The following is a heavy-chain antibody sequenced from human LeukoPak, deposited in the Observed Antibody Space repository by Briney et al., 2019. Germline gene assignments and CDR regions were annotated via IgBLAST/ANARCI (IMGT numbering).Heavy chain of an antibody. CDR1: GYTFTSYG. J-gene: IGHJ5*02. CDR2: MNPNSGNT. V-gene: IGHV1-8*03. CDR3: ARRYSSSWYSFDP. Sequence: ASVKVSCKASGYTFTSYGISWVRQATGQGLEWMGWMNPNSGNTGYAQKFQGRVTITRNTSISTAYMELSSLRSEDTAVYYCARRYSSSWYSFDPWGQGTLVTVSS. D-gene: IGHD6-13*01.